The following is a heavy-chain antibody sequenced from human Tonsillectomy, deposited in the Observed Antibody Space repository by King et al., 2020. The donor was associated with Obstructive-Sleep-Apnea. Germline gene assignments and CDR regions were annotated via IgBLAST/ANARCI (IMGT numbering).Heavy chain of an antibody. Sequence: VQLVESGGVVVQPGGSLRLSCAASGFTFDDDAMHWVRPAPGKGLAWVSLVRWDAGSPSYADPVKGRFTFSRDNSKNSLYLQMNSLRAEDTALYYCAKDKYSSSFFDYWGQGTLVTVSS. D-gene: IGHD6-6*01. CDR3: AKDKYSSSFFDY. J-gene: IGHJ4*02. V-gene: IGHV3-43D*03. CDR1: GFTFDDDA. CDR2: VRWDAGSP.